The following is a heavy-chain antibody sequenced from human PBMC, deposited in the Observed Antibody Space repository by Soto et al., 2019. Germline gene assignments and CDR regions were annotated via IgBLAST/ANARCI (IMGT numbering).Heavy chain of an antibody. CDR3: ARVMMSVVVNTVYYYGMDV. V-gene: IGHV3-53*01. Sequence: QPGGPLRLSCAASGFTVGSSFMSWVRQAPGKGLEWVSLIYTGGSTYYADSVKGRFTISRDVSKNTLFLQMNSLRADDTAVYYCARVMMSVVVNTVYYYGMDVWGQGTTVPVSS. D-gene: IGHD3-22*01. CDR1: GFTVGSSF. CDR2: IYTGGST. J-gene: IGHJ6*02.